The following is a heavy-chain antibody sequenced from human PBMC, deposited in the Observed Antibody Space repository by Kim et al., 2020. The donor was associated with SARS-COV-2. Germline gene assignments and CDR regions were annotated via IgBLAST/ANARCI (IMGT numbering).Heavy chain of an antibody. CDR2: T. D-gene: IGHD1-26*01. V-gene: IGHV4-59*09. J-gene: IGHJ5*02. Sequence: TNSHPHLKSLGTISVDTSKNQFPLKLSSVTAADTAVYYCARGMGRHPFRPWGQGTLVTVSS. CDR3: ARGMGRHPFRP.